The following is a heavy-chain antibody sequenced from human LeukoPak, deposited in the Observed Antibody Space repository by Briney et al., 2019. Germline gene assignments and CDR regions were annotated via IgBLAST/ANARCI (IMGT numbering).Heavy chain of an antibody. D-gene: IGHD2/OR15-2a*01. CDR1: GGSISSYY. CDR2: IYYSGST. J-gene: IGHJ6*02. V-gene: IGHV4-59*01. CDR3: ARVQKSTFYGMDV. Sequence: PSETLSLTCTVSGGSISSYYWSWIRQPPGKGLGWIGYIYYSGSTNYNPSLKSRVTISVDTSKNQFSLKLSSVTAADTAVYYCARVQKSTFYGMDVWGQGTTVTVSS.